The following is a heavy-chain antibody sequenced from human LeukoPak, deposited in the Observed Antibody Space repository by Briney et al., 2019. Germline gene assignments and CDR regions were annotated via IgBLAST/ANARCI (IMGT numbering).Heavy chain of an antibody. CDR1: GYTFTSYD. CDR2: MNPNSGNT. Sequence: ASVKVSCKASGYTFTSYDINWVRQATGQGLEWMGWMNPNSGNTGYAQKFQGRVTMTRNTSISTAYTELSSLRSEDTAVYYCARVRGLGYSSGWPLGYWGQGTLVTVSS. D-gene: IGHD6-19*01. J-gene: IGHJ4*02. CDR3: ARVRGLGYSSGWPLGY. V-gene: IGHV1-8*01.